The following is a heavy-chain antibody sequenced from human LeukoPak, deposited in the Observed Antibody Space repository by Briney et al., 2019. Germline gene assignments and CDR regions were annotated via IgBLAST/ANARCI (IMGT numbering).Heavy chain of an antibody. Sequence: PSETLSLTCTVSGGSISSSSYYWGWIRQPPGKGLEWIGSIYYSGSTYYNPSLKSRVTISVDTSKNQFSLKLSSVTAADTAVYYCARLFSARFGEPAGVDYWGQGTLVTVSS. CDR2: IYYSGST. CDR1: GGSISSSSYY. CDR3: ARLFSARFGEPAGVDY. V-gene: IGHV4-39*01. J-gene: IGHJ4*02. D-gene: IGHD3-10*01.